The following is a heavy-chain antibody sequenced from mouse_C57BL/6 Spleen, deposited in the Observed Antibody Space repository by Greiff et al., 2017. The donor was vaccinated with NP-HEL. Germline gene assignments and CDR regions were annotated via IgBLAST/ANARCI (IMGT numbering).Heavy chain of an antibody. Sequence: EVKVVESEGGLVQPGSSMKLSCTASGFTFSDYYMAWVRQVPEKGLEWVANINYDGSSTYYLDSLKSRFIISRDNAKNILYLQMSSLKSEDTATYYCAREDLYAMDYWGQGTSVTVSS. J-gene: IGHJ4*01. CDR1: GFTFSDYY. CDR3: AREDLYAMDY. V-gene: IGHV5-16*01. CDR2: INYDGSST.